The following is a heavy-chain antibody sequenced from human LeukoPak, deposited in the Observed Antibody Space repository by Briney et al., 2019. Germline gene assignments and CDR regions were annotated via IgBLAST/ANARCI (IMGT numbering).Heavy chain of an antibody. CDR2: ISAYNGNT. Sequence: GASVKVSCKASGYTFTSYGISWVRQAPGQGLEWMGWISAYNGNTNYAQKLQGRVTMTTDTSTSTAYMELRSLRSDDTAVYYCARGRHYDFWSGYYENFDYWGQGTLVTVSS. CDR1: GYTFTSYG. D-gene: IGHD3-3*01. V-gene: IGHV1-18*01. CDR3: ARGRHYDFWSGYYENFDY. J-gene: IGHJ4*02.